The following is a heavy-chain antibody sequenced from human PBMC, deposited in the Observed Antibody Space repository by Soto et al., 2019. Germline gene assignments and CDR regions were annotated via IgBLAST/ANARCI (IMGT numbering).Heavy chain of an antibody. CDR2: ISSDETIV. D-gene: IGHD1-26*01. V-gene: IGHV3-48*02. CDR1: GYTFRGYG. CDR3: VRGGGVGTTWGYY. J-gene: IGHJ4*02. Sequence: PGGSLRLSCEGFGYTFRGYGMIWVRQAPGKGLECVSYISSDETIVNYADSVKGRFTISRDSAKNSLFLQMNSLRDEDTAVFYCVRGGGVGTTWGYYWGQGAQVTVSS.